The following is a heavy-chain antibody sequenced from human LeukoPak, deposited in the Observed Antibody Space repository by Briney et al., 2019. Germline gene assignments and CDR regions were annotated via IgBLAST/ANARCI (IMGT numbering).Heavy chain of an antibody. Sequence: GGSLSLSCAASGFTFSSSWMTWVRQAPGRGLEWVANIKQDGSEKYHVDSVKGRFTISRDNAKNSLYLQMSSLRVEDTAVYYCARGSGDKWGQGTLVTVSS. CDR2: IKQDGSEK. CDR1: GFTFSSSW. J-gene: IGHJ4*02. D-gene: IGHD6-19*01. V-gene: IGHV3-7*04. CDR3: ARGSGDK.